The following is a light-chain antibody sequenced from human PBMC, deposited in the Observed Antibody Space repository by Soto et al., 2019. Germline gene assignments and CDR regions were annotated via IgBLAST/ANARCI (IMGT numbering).Light chain of an antibody. CDR2: DAS. CDR3: QKYNSAPWT. V-gene: IGKV1-5*01. CDR1: QSVSSW. J-gene: IGKJ1*01. Sequence: DIQMTQSPSTLSASVGDTVTITCRASQSVSSWLAWYQQKPGRAPQLLIYDASRLKTGVPSRFSGSGSGTEFTLTISSLQPEDVATYYCQKYNSAPWTFGQGTKVDIK.